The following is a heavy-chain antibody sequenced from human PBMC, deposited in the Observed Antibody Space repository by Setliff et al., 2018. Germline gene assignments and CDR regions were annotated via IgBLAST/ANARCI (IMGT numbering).Heavy chain of an antibody. J-gene: IGHJ6*03. V-gene: IGHV4-59*08. CDR2: VSYGGST. D-gene: IGHD3-22*01. CDR3: ARTGTTYYYSCMDV. Sequence: RDPPGEGLEWIGYVSYGGSTKYNPSLESRVTISLDAPKNQFSLKLTSVTAADTAVYYCARTGTTYYYSCMDVWGKGTTVTVS.